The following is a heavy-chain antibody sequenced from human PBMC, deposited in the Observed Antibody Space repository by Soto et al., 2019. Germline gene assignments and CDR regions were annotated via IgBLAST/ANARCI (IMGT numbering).Heavy chain of an antibody. J-gene: IGHJ4*02. CDR1: GFTVSTYG. D-gene: IGHD2-8*02. CDR3: TGEVASGY. V-gene: IGHV3-30*03. CDR2: ISRDGGTK. Sequence: QVHLVESGGGVVQPGRSLRLSCAVSGFTVSTYGMHWVRQAPGKGLGWVAVISRDGGTKFYADSVKGRFTSSRDNSRNTLFLEMNSLRGDDMAVYYCTGEVASGYWGQGTLVTVSS.